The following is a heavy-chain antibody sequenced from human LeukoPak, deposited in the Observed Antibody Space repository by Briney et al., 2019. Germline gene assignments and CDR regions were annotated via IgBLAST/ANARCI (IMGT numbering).Heavy chain of an antibody. CDR2: LNPNYRDT. J-gene: IGHJ3*02. Sequence: ASVKVSCKASGYTFTGYYMHWVRQAPGQGLEWMGRLNPNYRDTNFAQRFQGRVTMTRDTTITTAFMELNNLRSDDTAIYYCASGAYDYDAFDIWRQGTLVTVSS. V-gene: IGHV1-2*06. CDR1: GYTFTGYY. CDR3: ASGAYDYDAFDI. D-gene: IGHD4-11*01.